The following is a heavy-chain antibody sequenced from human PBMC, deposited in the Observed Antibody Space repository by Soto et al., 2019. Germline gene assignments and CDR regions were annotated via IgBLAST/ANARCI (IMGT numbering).Heavy chain of an antibody. D-gene: IGHD3-9*01. J-gene: IGHJ4*02. CDR2: ISGSGGGT. V-gene: IGHV3-23*01. CDR1: GFTFGNYA. CDR3: AKALMNYAILPAYYRAPGFDY. Sequence: GGSLRLSCAASGFTFGNYAMSWVRQAPGMGLEWVSTISGSGGGTYYADSVKGRFTISRDKSKNTVYLQMNSPRAEDTAVYYCAKALMNYAILPAYYRAPGFDYRGQRPLVTASS.